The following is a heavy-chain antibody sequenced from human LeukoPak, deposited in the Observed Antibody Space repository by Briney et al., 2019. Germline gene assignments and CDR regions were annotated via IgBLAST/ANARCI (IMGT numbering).Heavy chain of an antibody. Sequence: GGSLRLSCAASGFTFSSYGMHWVRQAPGKGLEWVSGISGSGDSTYYADPVKGRFTISRDNSKNTLYLQMDSLRAEDTAVYYCAKVGSSWSLLGSWGQGTLVTVSS. CDR2: ISGSGDST. J-gene: IGHJ5*01. V-gene: IGHV3-23*01. CDR3: AKVGSSWSLLGS. CDR1: GFTFSSYG. D-gene: IGHD6-13*01.